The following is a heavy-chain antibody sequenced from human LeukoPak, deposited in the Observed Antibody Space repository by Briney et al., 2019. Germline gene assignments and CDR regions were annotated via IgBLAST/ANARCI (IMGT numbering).Heavy chain of an antibody. Sequence: GGSLRLSCAASGFTSSIHAMRWVRQAPGKGLEWVSYINSDGINIYYADSVKGRFTIPRDNAKQSLYLQMNSLRAEDTAVYYCATSRRGFGGLWGYWGQGTLVTVSS. CDR2: INSDGINI. J-gene: IGHJ4*02. V-gene: IGHV3-48*03. D-gene: IGHD3-10*01. CDR1: GFTSSIHA. CDR3: ATSRRGFGGLWGY.